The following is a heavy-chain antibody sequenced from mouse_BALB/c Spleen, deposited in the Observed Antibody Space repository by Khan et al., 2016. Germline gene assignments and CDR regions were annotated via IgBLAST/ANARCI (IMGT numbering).Heavy chain of an antibody. J-gene: IGHJ2*01. V-gene: IGHV4-1*02. CDR1: GFDFSRYW. CDR2: INPDSSTI. D-gene: IGHD2-2*01. CDR3: ARGDYGYDYFDY. Sequence: EVKLLESGGGLVQPGGSLKLSCAASGFDFSRYWMSWVRQAPGKGLDWIGEINPDSSTINYTPSLKDKFIISRDNAKNTLYLQMSKVRSEDTALYYCARGDYGYDYFDYWGQGTTLTVSS.